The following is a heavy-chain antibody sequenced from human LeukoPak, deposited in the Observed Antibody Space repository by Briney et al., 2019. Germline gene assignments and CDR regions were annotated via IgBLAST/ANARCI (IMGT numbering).Heavy chain of an antibody. CDR3: ARALGVLSGVFDL. D-gene: IGHD3-10*01. V-gene: IGHV4-59*01. CDR1: VDSIRDYY. CDR2: ITYTGST. J-gene: IGHJ3*01. Sequence: PSETLSLTCNVSVDSIRDYYWSWVRQPPGKGLEWIGYITYTGSTNYNPSLKSRLTMSIDTSNKRFSLSLSSVTSADTAVYFCARALGVLSGVFDLWGRGAMVIVSS.